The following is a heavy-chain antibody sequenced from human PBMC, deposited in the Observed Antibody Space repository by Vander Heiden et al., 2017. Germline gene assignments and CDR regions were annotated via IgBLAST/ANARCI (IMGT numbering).Heavy chain of an antibody. J-gene: IGHJ4*02. CDR2: ITSDTNTV. Sequence: EAQLVESGGGLVQRGGSLRLSCAASGFTFRDYSMNWVRQAPGKGLEWVSYITSDTNTVKYADSVKGRFTISRDNAKNLLYLKMNSLGDEDTAVYYCARSREYYFDCWGQGTRSQSP. CDR3: ARSREYYFDC. CDR1: GFTFRDYS. D-gene: IGHD3-16*01. V-gene: IGHV3-48*02.